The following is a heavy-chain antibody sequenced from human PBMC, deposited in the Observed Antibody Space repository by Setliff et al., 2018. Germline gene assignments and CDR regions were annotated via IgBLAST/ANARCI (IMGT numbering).Heavy chain of an antibody. D-gene: IGHD2-2*01. Sequence: SVKVSCKTSGYPFTDYYIHWVRQAPGQGLEWMGGIIPIFGTANYAQKFQGRVTITADESTSTAYMELRSLRSDDTAVYYCARVLFHCSSTSCYLDAFDIWGQGTMVTVSS. V-gene: IGHV1-69*13. CDR3: ARVLFHCSSTSCYLDAFDI. CDR2: IIPIFGTA. J-gene: IGHJ3*02. CDR1: GYPFTDYY.